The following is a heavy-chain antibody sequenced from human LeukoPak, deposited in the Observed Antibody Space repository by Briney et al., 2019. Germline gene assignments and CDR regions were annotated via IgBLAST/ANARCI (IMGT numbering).Heavy chain of an antibody. J-gene: IGHJ4*02. CDR3: ARGYYGDPSQVYYFDY. Sequence: PGGSLRLSCAASGFTFSSYSMNWVRQAPGKGLEWVSSINSSSGYIYYADSVKGRFTISRDNAKNSLYLQMNSLRAEDTAVYYCARGYYGDPSQVYYFDYWGQGTLVTVSS. D-gene: IGHD4-17*01. CDR2: INSSSGYI. CDR1: GFTFSSYS. V-gene: IGHV3-21*01.